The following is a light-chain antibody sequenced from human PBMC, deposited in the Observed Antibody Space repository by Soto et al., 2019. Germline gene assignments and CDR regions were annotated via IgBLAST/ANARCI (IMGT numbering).Light chain of an antibody. CDR2: KAS. Sequence: DIQMTQSPSTLSASVGDRVTITCRASQSISSWLAWYQQKPGKAPKLLIYKASSLESGVPSRFSGSGSGTEFTLTISSLQPDDFATYYCQQYNSRFGGGTKVEIK. V-gene: IGKV1-5*03. CDR1: QSISSW. CDR3: QQYNSR. J-gene: IGKJ4*01.